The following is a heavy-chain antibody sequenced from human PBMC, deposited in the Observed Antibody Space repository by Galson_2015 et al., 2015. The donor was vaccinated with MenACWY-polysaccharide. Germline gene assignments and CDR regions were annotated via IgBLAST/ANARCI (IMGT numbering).Heavy chain of an antibody. CDR2: ISSSSSTI. CDR3: ARDGYYYDSSGYYMYYFDY. J-gene: IGHJ4*02. Sequence: SLRLSCAASGFTFSSYSMNWVRQAPGKGLEWVSCISSSSSTIYYADSVKGRFTISRDNAKNSLYLQMNSLRAEDTAVYYCARDGYYYDSSGYYMYYFDYWGQGTLVTVSS. CDR1: GFTFSSYS. V-gene: IGHV3-48*01. D-gene: IGHD3-22*01.